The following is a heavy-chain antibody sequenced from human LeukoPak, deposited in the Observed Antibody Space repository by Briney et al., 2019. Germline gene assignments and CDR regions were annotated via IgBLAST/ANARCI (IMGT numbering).Heavy chain of an antibody. CDR1: GFTFSSYS. CDR3: ARDLTPSDGYFDY. Sequence: GGSLRLSCAASGFTFSSYSMNWVRQAPGKGLEWLSSISSSSSYIYYADSVKGRFTISRDNAKNSLYLQMNSLRAEDTAVYYCARDLTPSDGYFDYWGQGTLVTVSS. J-gene: IGHJ4*02. D-gene: IGHD5-24*01. CDR2: ISSSSSYI. V-gene: IGHV3-21*01.